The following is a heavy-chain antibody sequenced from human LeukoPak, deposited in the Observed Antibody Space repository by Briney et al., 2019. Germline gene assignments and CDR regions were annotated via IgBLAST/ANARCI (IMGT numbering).Heavy chain of an antibody. V-gene: IGHV1-2*02. J-gene: IGHJ3*02. D-gene: IGHD3-22*01. CDR1: GYSFGDYY. CDR2: IKPNSGGT. CDR3: ARGAKTHYYDSSGYYYDAFDI. Sequence: ASVKVSCKASGYSFGDYYMHWVRQAPGQGLEWMGWIKPNSGGTRSAQKFQGRVTMTRDTSISTAYMELSRLRSDGTAVYYCARGAKTHYYDSSGYYYDAFDIWGQGTMVTVSS.